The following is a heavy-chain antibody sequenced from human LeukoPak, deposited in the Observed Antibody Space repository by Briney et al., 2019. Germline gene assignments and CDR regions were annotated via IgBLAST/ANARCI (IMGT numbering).Heavy chain of an antibody. Sequence: GGSLRLSCAASGFTFSNYAMSWVRQAPGKGLEWVSTISVSGGTTYYADSVKGRFTISRDNSRTTLYLQMNSLRTKDTAVYYCARDFYASGSYYFDYWGQGTLVTVSS. D-gene: IGHD3-10*01. J-gene: IGHJ4*02. V-gene: IGHV3-23*01. CDR2: ISVSGGTT. CDR1: GFTFSNYA. CDR3: ARDFYASGSYYFDY.